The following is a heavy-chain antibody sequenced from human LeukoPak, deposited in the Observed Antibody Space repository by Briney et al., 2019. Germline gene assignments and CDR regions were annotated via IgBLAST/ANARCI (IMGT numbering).Heavy chain of an antibody. Sequence: QPGGSLRLSCAASGFTFDDYGMSWVPQAPGKGLEWVSDINWNGGSTGYADSVKGRFTISRDNAKNSLYLQMNSLRAEDTALYYCARDFPSYGMDVWGQGTTVTVSS. CDR1: GFTFDDYG. CDR2: INWNGGST. J-gene: IGHJ6*02. CDR3: ARDFPSYGMDV. V-gene: IGHV3-20*04.